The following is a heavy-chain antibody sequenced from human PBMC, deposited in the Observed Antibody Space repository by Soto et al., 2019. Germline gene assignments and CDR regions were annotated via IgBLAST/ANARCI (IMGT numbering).Heavy chain of an antibody. J-gene: IGHJ5*02. CDR2: FPYSGST. CDR3: ATYCAGSSCHPARQFCCDP. D-gene: IGHD2-15*01. Sequence: SETLSLTWSSSRSSLSNSTYSWAWIRQPPGKALAWNGTFPYSGSTYYNPSLNSRGTISIDTSKNQCALNWNSVAAADTAMYYCATYCAGSSCHPARQFCCDPWGQETLVTV. V-gene: IGHV4-39*01. CDR1: RSSLSNSTYS.